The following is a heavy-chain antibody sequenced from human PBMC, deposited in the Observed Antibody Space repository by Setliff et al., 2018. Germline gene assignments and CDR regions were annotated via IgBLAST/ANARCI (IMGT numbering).Heavy chain of an antibody. CDR3: AGSQGSGGYYSNSPYYFHY. Sequence: PSETLSLTCTVSGDSISNYYWSWIRQPPGKELEWMAYVYYTGDTYYNPSLKSRISISIDTSKNQFSLNLISVTAADTAVYYCAGSQGSGGYYSNSPYYFHYWGQGTLVTVSS. CDR2: VYYTGDT. V-gene: IGHV4-59*03. CDR1: GDSISNYY. J-gene: IGHJ4*02. D-gene: IGHD3-10*01.